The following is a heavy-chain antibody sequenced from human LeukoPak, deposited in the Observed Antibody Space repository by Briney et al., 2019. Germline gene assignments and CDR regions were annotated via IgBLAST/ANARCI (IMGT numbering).Heavy chain of an antibody. J-gene: IGHJ4*02. V-gene: IGHV3-53*01. CDR1: GFTVSSNY. D-gene: IGHD6-13*01. Sequence: GGSLRLSCAASGFTVSSNYMSWVRQAPGKGLEWVSVIYSGGSTYYADSVKGRFTIFRDNSKNTLYLQMNSLRVEDTAVYYCARACRAAGTFVYWGQGTLVTVSS. CDR2: IYSGGST. CDR3: ARACRAAGTFVY.